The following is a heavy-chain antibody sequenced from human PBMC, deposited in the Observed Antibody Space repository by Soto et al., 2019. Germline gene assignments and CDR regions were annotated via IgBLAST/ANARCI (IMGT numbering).Heavy chain of an antibody. V-gene: IGHV1-2*02. J-gene: IGHJ4*02. D-gene: IGHD4-4*01. CDR1: GYTFSHYY. CDR2: INPDTGAT. Sequence: ASVKVSCKASGYTFSHYYMHWVLQAPGQGLEWMGWINPDTGATKYAQKYEGRVTMTRDTSISTAYLEVTGLRSDDTAVFYCARKVRDYNFDYWGQGTLVTAPQ. CDR3: ARKVRDYNFDY.